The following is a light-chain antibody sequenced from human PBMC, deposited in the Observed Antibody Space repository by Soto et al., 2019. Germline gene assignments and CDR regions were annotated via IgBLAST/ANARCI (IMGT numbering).Light chain of an antibody. CDR3: QQYNSWPIT. CDR1: QSVSDN. Sequence: EVLMTQSPDTLYVSPGERVTLSCRASQSVSDNLAWYQQKPGQGPRLLVYRASTRTLGIPARFSGSESGTEFTLTISSLQSEDFAAYYCQQYNSWPITFGQGTKVDI. CDR2: RAS. J-gene: IGKJ1*01. V-gene: IGKV3-15*01.